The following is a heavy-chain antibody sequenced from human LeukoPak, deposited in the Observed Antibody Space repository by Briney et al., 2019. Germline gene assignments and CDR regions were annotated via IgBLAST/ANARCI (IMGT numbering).Heavy chain of an antibody. J-gene: IGHJ6*02. CDR1: GFTFSSYA. CDR2: ISGSGGST. V-gene: IGHV3-23*01. Sequence: GGSLRLSCAASGFTFSSYAMSWVRQAPGKGLEWVSAISGSGGSTHYADSVKGRFTISRDNSKNTLFLQMNSLRAADTAVYYCAKAGGNTAYYYGMDVWGQGTTVTVSS. D-gene: IGHD2-15*01. CDR3: AKAGGNTAYYYGMDV.